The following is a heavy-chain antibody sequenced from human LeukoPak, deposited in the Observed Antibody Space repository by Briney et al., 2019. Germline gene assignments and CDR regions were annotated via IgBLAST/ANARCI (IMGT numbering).Heavy chain of an antibody. Sequence: GGSLRLSCAASGFTFSSYSMNWVRQAPGKGLEWVSSISSSSSYIYYADSVKGRFTISRDNAKNSLYLQMNSLRAEDTAVYYCAKNMIPFGGVIAFFDYWGQGTLVTVSS. CDR3: AKNMIPFGGVIAFFDY. J-gene: IGHJ4*02. CDR1: GFTFSSYS. V-gene: IGHV3-21*04. CDR2: ISSSSSYI. D-gene: IGHD3-16*02.